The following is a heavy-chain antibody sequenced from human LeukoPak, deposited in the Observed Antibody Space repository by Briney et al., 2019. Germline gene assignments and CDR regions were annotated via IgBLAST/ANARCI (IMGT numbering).Heavy chain of an antibody. CDR2: INHSGST. D-gene: IGHD4-23*01. J-gene: IGHJ6*03. CDR3: ARGPSPDYGGDSVGRGRKRNRVEGGNYYYYMDV. V-gene: IGHV4-34*01. CDR1: GGSFNNYY. Sequence: SETLSLTCAVYGGSFNNYYWSWIRQPPGKGLEWLGEINHSGSTNYNPSLKSRVTISVDTSKNQFSLKLSSVTAADTAVYYCARGPSPDYGGDSVGRGRKRNRVEGGNYYYYMDVWGKGTTVTVSS.